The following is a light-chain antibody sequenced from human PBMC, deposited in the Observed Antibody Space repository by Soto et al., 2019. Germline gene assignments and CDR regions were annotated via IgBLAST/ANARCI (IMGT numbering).Light chain of an antibody. V-gene: IGKV4-1*01. CDR2: WAS. Sequence: DIVMTQPPDSLAVSLGERATINCKSSQSVLYSSNNKNYLAWYQQKPGQPPKLLIYWASTRESGVPDRFSGSGSGTDFTLTISSLQAEDVAVYYCQQYYSTPLTFGGGTKVDI. J-gene: IGKJ4*01. CDR1: QSVLYSSNNKNY. CDR3: QQYYSTPLT.